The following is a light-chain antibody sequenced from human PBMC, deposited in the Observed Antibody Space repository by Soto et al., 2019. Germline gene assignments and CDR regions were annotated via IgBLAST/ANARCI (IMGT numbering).Light chain of an antibody. CDR1: QSMRGW. J-gene: IGKJ1*01. CDR2: EAS. Sequence: DIQETQSPSTLSASVGDRVTITCQASQSMRGWLAWYQQRPGKAPRLLIYEASILESGVPSRFSGSGSGTEFTLTINSLQPDDFATYYCQQYNYLWTFGQGTKVEIK. V-gene: IGKV1-5*03. CDR3: QQYNYLWT.